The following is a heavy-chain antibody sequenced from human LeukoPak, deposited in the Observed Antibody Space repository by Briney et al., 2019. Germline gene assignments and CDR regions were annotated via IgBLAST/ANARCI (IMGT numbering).Heavy chain of an antibody. Sequence: PGGSLRLSCAASGFTFSSYSMNWVRQAPGKGLEWVSYISSSSSTIDYADSVKGRFTISRDNAKNSLYLQMNSLRAEDTAVYYCAREESTRDGYAATSFDYWGQGTLVTVSS. CDR1: GFTFSSYS. V-gene: IGHV3-48*04. J-gene: IGHJ4*02. D-gene: IGHD3-16*01. CDR2: ISSSSSTI. CDR3: AREESTRDGYAATSFDY.